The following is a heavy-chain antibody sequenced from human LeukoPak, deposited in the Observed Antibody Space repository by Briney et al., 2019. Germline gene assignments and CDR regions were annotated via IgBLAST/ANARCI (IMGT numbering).Heavy chain of an antibody. CDR1: GYSISSGYY. Sequence: SETPSLTCAVSGYSISSGYYWGWLRQPPGKGLEWIGSMYHSGGTYYNPSLKSRVTISVDTSKNQFSLKLSSVTAANTAMYYCARSGSYYYYMDVWGQGTTVTVSS. CDR2: MYHSGGT. V-gene: IGHV4-38-2*01. CDR3: ARSGSYYYYMDV. D-gene: IGHD3-10*01. J-gene: IGHJ6*03.